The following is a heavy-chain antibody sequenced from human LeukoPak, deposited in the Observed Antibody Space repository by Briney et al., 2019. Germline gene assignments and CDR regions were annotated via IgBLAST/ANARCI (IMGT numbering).Heavy chain of an antibody. CDR3: ARAMRGMARGRLYYFDY. Sequence: ASVNVSYTASGGTFSTYAISCVRQAPVQALGWMGGIIPICGTANSAQKFQGRVTITADESRSTEYMELSSLRSEDTAVYYCARAMRGMARGRLYYFDYWGQGTLVSVSS. J-gene: IGHJ4*02. D-gene: IGHD3-16*01. CDR2: IIPICGTA. V-gene: IGHV1-69*13. CDR1: GGTFSTYA.